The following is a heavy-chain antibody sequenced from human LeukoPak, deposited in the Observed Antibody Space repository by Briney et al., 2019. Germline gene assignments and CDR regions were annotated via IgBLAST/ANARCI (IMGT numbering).Heavy chain of an antibody. D-gene: IGHD2-21*01. CDR3: AKAPVTSCRGAYCYPFDY. V-gene: IGHV3-23*01. J-gene: IGHJ4*02. CDR1: GFTFSSYG. CDR2: ISGSGYST. Sequence: GGSLRLSCAASGFTFSSYGMSWVRQAPGKGLEWVSAISGSGYSTYYADSVKGRFTISRDSSKNTLYLQMNSLRAEDAAVYYCAKAPVTSCRGAYCYPFDYWGQGTLVTVSS.